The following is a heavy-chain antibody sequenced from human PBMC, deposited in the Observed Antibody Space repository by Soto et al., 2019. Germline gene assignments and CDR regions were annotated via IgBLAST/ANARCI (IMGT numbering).Heavy chain of an antibody. CDR3: ARGIRSGRVGKWFKP. CDR1: GGPFSGYY. D-gene: IGHD6-25*01. Sequence: SETLSLTCAVCGGPFSGYYCTWVRQPPWRGLEWIGESIPSGMSNSNPSLKSRVTVSLDTSKMQFSLKLTSVTVADTAVYYCARGIRSGRVGKWFKPWGQRTLVAGSS. J-gene: IGHJ5*01. CDR2: SIPSGMS. V-gene: IGHV4-34*01.